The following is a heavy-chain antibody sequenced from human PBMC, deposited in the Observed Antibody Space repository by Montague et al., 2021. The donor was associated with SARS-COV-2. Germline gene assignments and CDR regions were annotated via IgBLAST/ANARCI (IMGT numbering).Heavy chain of an antibody. D-gene: IGHD3-16*01. CDR3: ARAVPYVFRPLKYFYY. J-gene: IGHJ4*02. CDR2: ISSSGSTI. Sequence: SLRLSFSASGFTFSSYEMNWVRQAPGKGLEWVSYISSSGSTIYYADSVKGRFTISRDNAKNSLYLQMNSLRAEDTAVYYCARAVPYVFRPLKYFYYWGQGTLVTVSS. V-gene: IGHV3-48*03. CDR1: GFTFSSYE.